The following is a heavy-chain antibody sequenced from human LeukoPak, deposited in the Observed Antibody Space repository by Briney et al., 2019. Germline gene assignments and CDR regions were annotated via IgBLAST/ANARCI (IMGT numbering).Heavy chain of an antibody. Sequence: GGSLRLSCAGSGFNYNSYWMSWVRQAPGKVLEWVANVNQDGSEKYYVDSVKGRFIISRDNAKNSLYLQMNSLRAEDTALYYCVREWQQPMPSWGQGTRVTVSS. CDR3: VREWQQPMPS. CDR2: VNQDGSEK. J-gene: IGHJ5*02. V-gene: IGHV3-7*01. CDR1: GFNYNSYW. D-gene: IGHD6-13*01.